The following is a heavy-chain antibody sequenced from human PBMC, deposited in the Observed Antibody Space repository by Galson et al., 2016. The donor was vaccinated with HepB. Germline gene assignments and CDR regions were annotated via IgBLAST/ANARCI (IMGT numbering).Heavy chain of an antibody. CDR2: IYPGDSDT. Sequence: SGAEVKKPGESLRISCQGSGYSFTSYWIGWVRQMPGKGLEWMGIIYPGDSDTRYSPSFQGQVTFSADKSISTAYLQCSLKASDTAMYYCARLERYCSGGSCYPTSFDSWGQGTLVTVSS. V-gene: IGHV5-51*01. J-gene: IGHJ4*02. CDR3: ARLERYCSGGSCYPTSFDS. D-gene: IGHD2-15*01. CDR1: GYSFTSYW.